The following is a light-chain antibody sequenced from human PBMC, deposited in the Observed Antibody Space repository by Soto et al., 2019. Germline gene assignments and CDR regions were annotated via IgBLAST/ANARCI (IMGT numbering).Light chain of an antibody. CDR2: DAS. Sequence: DIVLTQSPGPLSLSPGERATLSCRASQSVTNNYLAWYQQKPGQAPRLLIYDASNRATGIPARFSGSGSGTDFTLTISSLEPEDFAVYYCQQRSNWPLITFGQGTRLEIK. V-gene: IGKV3-11*01. CDR3: QQRSNWPLIT. J-gene: IGKJ5*01. CDR1: QSVTNNY.